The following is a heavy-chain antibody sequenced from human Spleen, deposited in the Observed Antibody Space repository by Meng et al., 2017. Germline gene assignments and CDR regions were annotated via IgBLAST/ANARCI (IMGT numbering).Heavy chain of an antibody. D-gene: IGHD6-13*01. CDR3: AGSIAAAGTTPGFDY. V-gene: IGHV3-11*06. Sequence: GESLKISCAASGFTFSDYYMNWVRQAPGKGLEWVSYISSSGGVKSYADSVKGRFTISRDNAKKSLYLQMNSLRAEDTAVYYCAGSIAAAGTTPGFDYWGQGTLVTVSS. J-gene: IGHJ4*02. CDR1: GFTFSDYY. CDR2: ISSSGGVK.